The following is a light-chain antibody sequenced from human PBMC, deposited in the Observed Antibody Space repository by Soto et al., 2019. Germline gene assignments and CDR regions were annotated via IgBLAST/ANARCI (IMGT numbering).Light chain of an antibody. CDR1: QSVTSNY. J-gene: IGKJ4*01. CDR3: QQYGRSSLT. CDR2: GAS. V-gene: IGKV3-20*01. Sequence: EIVLTQSPGTLSLSPGERATLSCRASQSVTSNYLAWYQQKPGQAPRLLIYGASNSATGIPDRFSGSGSGTDFTLTISRLEPEDFAVYYCQQYGRSSLTFGGGTKVEIK.